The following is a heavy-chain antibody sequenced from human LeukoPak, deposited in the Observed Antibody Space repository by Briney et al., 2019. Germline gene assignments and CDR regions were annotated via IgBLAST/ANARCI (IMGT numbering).Heavy chain of an antibody. Sequence: GGSLRLSCAASGFTFSSYWMHWVRHAPGKGLVWVSRINSDGSSTSYADSVKGRFTISRDNAKNSLYLQMNSLRAEDTALYYCAKAQSITGRFDYWGQGTLVTVSS. CDR2: INSDGSST. J-gene: IGHJ4*02. D-gene: IGHD1-20*01. CDR1: GFTFSSYW. V-gene: IGHV3-74*01. CDR3: AKAQSITGRFDY.